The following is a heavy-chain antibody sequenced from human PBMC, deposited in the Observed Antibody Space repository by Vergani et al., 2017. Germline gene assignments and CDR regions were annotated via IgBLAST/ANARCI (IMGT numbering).Heavy chain of an antibody. CDR2: IKSKTDGGTT. Sequence: LQLQESGPGLVKPSETLSLTCTVSGGSISSSSYYWGWIRQPPGKGLEWIGSIKSKTDGGTTDYAAPVKGRFTISRDDSKNTLYLQMNSLKTEDTAVYYCTTEIEGWELLEGFDYWGQGTLVTVSS. V-gene: IGHV3-15*01. D-gene: IGHD1-26*01. J-gene: IGHJ4*02. CDR1: GGSISSSSYY. CDR3: TTEIEGWELLEGFDY.